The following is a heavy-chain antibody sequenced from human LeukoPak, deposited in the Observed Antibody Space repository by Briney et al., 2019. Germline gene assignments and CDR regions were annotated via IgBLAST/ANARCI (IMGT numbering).Heavy chain of an antibody. Sequence: SETLSLTCTVSGGSISSGGYYWSWIRQPPVKGPEWIGAIYQSGSTYYNPSLKSRVTISVDRSKNQFSLKLNSVTAADTAVYYCARSPPLGVDYWGQGTLVTVSS. CDR1: GGSISSGGYY. CDR2: IYQSGST. V-gene: IGHV4-30-2*01. D-gene: IGHD3-16*01. J-gene: IGHJ4*02. CDR3: ARSPPLGVDY.